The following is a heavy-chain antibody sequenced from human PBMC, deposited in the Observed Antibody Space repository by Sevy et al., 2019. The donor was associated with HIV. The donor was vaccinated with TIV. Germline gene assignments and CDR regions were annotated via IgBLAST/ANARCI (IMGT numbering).Heavy chain of an antibody. J-gene: IGHJ6*02. V-gene: IGHV3-74*01. CDR2: INSDGSST. Sequence: GGSLRLSCAASGFTFSSYWMHWVRQAPGKGLVWVSRINSDGSSTSYADSVKGRFTISRDNAKNTLYLQMNSLRAEDTAVYYCAKGFTHTVTTGYYYYYGMDVWGQGTTVTVSS. CDR3: AKGFTHTVTTGYYYYYGMDV. CDR1: GFTFSSYW. D-gene: IGHD4-4*01.